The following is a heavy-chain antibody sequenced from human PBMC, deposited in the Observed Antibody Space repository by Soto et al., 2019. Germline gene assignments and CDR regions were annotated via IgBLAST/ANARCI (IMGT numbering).Heavy chain of an antibody. V-gene: IGHV4-4*02. D-gene: IGHD6-13*01. CDR2: IYHSGST. CDR1: GGSTSSSNW. Sequence: QVQLQESGPGLVKPSGTLSLTCTVSGGSTSSSNWWSWVRQPPGKGLEWIGEIYHSGSTNYNPSLQSRVTISVDKSENQFSLKMRSATAADTAVYYCARSPSSSWYGGGAFDIWGQGTMVTVSS. CDR3: ARSPSSSWYGGGAFDI. J-gene: IGHJ3*02.